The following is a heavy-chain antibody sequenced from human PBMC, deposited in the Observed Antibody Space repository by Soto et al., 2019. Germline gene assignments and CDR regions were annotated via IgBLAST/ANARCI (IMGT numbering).Heavy chain of an antibody. V-gene: IGHV4-4*02. CDR3: ARAQRSVTPPYYFDY. CDR1: GDSINNTYW. D-gene: IGHD3-10*01. CDR2: IYHTGGR. Sequence: SETLSLTCFVSGDSINNTYWWSWVRQAPEKGLEWIGEIYHTGGRSYMPSLRGRITLSVDTSKNQFSLKLTSVTAADTAVYYCARAQRSVTPPYYFDYWGQGTLVTVSS. J-gene: IGHJ4*02.